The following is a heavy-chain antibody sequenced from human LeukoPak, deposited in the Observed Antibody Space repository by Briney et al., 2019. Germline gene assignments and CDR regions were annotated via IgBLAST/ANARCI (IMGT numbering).Heavy chain of an antibody. J-gene: IGHJ3*02. CDR1: GFIFTSYW. Sequence: GGSLRLSCAASGFIFTSYWMTWVRQAPGKGLEWVANINQDGSEKFYVDSVKGRFTISRDNAKNSLYLQMNSLRAEDTAVYYCARGRYYYGSGSYADDAFDIWGQGTMVTVSS. CDR3: ARGRYYYGSGSYADDAFDI. V-gene: IGHV3-7*04. CDR2: INQDGSEK. D-gene: IGHD3-10*01.